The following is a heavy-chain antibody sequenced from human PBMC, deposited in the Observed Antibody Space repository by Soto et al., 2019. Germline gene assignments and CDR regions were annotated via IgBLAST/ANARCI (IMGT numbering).Heavy chain of an antibody. D-gene: IGHD2-15*01. CDR3: ARAGYCSGGSCYFDY. V-gene: IGHV1-46*01. CDR2: INPSGGST. J-gene: IGHJ4*02. CDR1: GYTFTTYY. Sequence: GVSVKVSCKASGYTFTTYYMHWVRQAPGQGLEWMGIINPSGGSTRYAQKFQGRVTMTRDTSTSTVYMELSSLRSEDTAVYYCARAGYCSGGSCYFDYWGLGTLVTVS.